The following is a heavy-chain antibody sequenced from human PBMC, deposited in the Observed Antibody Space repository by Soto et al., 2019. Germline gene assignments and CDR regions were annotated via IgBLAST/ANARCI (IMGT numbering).Heavy chain of an antibody. CDR3: ATGSFTSTGGRIGYHYNAMDV. V-gene: IGHV1-69*13. J-gene: IGHJ6*02. CDR2: IIPILGPA. Sequence: GASVKVSCKSSGGTFSSHSINWVRQAPGQGPEWMGGIIPILGPANFAKKFQGRVTITADESTTTAYMELSTLTSEDTAVYYCATGSFTSTGGRIGYHYNAMDVWGQGTTVTVSS. D-gene: IGHD1-1*01. CDR1: GGTFSSHS.